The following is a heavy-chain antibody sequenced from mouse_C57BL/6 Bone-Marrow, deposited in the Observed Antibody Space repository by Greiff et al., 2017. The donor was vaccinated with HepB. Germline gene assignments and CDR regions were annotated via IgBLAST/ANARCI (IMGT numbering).Heavy chain of an antibody. CDR1: GFSLTSYA. Sequence: VKLVESGPGLVAPSQSLSITCTVSGFSLTSYAISWVRQPPGKGLEWLGVIWTGGGTNYNSALKSRLSISKDNSKSQVFLKMNSLQTDDTARYYCARRIYYDYHAWFAYWGQGTLVNVSA. CDR2: IWTGGGT. D-gene: IGHD2-4*01. CDR3: ARRIYYDYHAWFAY. V-gene: IGHV2-9-1*01. J-gene: IGHJ3*01.